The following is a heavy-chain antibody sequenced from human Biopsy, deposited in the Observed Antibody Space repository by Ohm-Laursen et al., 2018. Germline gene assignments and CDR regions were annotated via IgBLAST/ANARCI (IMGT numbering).Heavy chain of an antibody. CDR1: GGSFSTYY. CDR2: IDYRGST. Sequence: SDTLSLTCSVSGGSFSTYYWTWIRQPPGKGLEWIACIDYRGSTNYNPSLKSRVSISIDTSKNQLSLRLNSVTAADTAAYYCARVSRSIYDSTFDSFNIWGPGTMVTVSS. V-gene: IGHV4-59*07. D-gene: IGHD3-22*01. J-gene: IGHJ3*02. CDR3: ARVSRSIYDSTFDSFNI.